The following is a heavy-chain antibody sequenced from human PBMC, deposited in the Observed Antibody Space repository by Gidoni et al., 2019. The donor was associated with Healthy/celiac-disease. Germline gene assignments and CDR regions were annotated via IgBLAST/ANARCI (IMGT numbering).Heavy chain of an antibody. Sequence: EVQLLESGGGLVQPGGSLRLSCAASGLTFSSYAMSWVRQAPGKGLEWVSAISCSGGSTYYADSVKGRFTISRDNSKNTLYLQMNSLRAEDTAVYYCAKYLVSAAAPCDYWGQGTLVTVSS. J-gene: IGHJ4*02. CDR1: GLTFSSYA. V-gene: IGHV3-23*01. CDR2: ISCSGGST. D-gene: IGHD2-2*01. CDR3: AKYLVSAAAPCDY.